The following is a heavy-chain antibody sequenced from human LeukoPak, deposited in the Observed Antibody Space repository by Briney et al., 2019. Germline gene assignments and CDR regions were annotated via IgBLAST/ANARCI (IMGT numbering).Heavy chain of an antibody. Sequence: GGSLRLSCVVSGFTLSNYAMNWVRQAPGKGLELVSGISGGAINTKYADSVKGRFTIPRDNSLNTLYMQMHNLRAEDTAVYFCARRGIVLRGILIIGFHKEAYYFDYWGQGVLVTVSS. CDR1: GFTLSNYA. CDR2: ISGGAINT. V-gene: IGHV3-23*01. D-gene: IGHD3-10*01. J-gene: IGHJ4*02. CDR3: ARRGIVLRGILIIGFHKEAYYFDY.